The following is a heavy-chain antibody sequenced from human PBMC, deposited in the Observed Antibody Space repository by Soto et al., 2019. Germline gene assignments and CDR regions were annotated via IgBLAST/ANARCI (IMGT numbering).Heavy chain of an antibody. V-gene: IGHV3-74*01. CDR1: GFTFSSYW. J-gene: IGHJ5*02. Sequence: GGSLRLSCAASGFTFSSYWMHWVRQAPGKGLVWVSRINSDGSSTSYADSVKGRFTISRDNAKNTLYLQMNSLRAEDTAVYYCASSPIRGDPRRGWFDPWGQGTLVTVSS. CDR3: ASSPIRGDPRRGWFDP. D-gene: IGHD3-16*01. CDR2: INSDGSST.